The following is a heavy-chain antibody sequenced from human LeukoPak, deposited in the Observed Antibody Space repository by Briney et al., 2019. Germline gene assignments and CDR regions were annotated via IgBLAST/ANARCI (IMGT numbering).Heavy chain of an antibody. D-gene: IGHD3-10*01. V-gene: IGHV3-7*03. CDR2: IKQDGSEK. CDR1: GFTFSSYW. Sequence: GGSLRLSCAASGFTFSSYWMSWVRQAPGKGLEWVANIKQDGSEKYYVDSVKGRFTISRDNAKNSLYLQMNSLRAEDTAVYYCAKSNGYGLVDIWGQGTMVTVSS. J-gene: IGHJ3*02. CDR3: AKSNGYGLVDI.